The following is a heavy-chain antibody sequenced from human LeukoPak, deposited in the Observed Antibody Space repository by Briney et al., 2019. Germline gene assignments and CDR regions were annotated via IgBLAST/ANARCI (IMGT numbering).Heavy chain of an antibody. Sequence: PGGSLRLSCAASGFIVSSNYMSWVRQAPGKGLEWVSVIYRGGSTYYADSVKGRFTISRDNSKNTLYLQMNGLRAEDTAAYYCVVGAKVPDYWGQGTLVTVSS. D-gene: IGHD1-26*01. V-gene: IGHV3-53*05. J-gene: IGHJ4*02. CDR1: GFIVSSNY. CDR2: IYRGGST. CDR3: VVGAKVPDY.